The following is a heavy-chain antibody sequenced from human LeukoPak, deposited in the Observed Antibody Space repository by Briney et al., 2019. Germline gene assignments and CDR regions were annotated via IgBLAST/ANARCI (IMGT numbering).Heavy chain of an antibody. CDR1: GATFSSYA. J-gene: IGHJ3*02. CDR3: ARGVGATVGINAFDI. V-gene: IGHV1-69*13. Sequence: ASVNLSCKASGATFSSYAISWVRQAPGQGLEWMGGIIPIFGTENYAQKFQGRVTTTADESTSTAYMELSSLRSEDTAVYYCARGVGATVGINAFDIWGQGTMVTVSS. CDR2: IIPIFGTE. D-gene: IGHD1-26*01.